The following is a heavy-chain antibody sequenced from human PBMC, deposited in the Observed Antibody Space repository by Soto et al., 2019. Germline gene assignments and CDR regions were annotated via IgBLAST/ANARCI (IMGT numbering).Heavy chain of an antibody. CDR2: ISGSGGST. D-gene: IGHD6-19*01. J-gene: IGHJ4*02. Sequence: GGSLRLSCAASGFTFSSYAMSWVRQAPGKGLEWVSAISGSGGSTYYADSVKGRFTISRDNSKNTLYLQMNSLRAEDTAVYYCAKDQQRSHKTGYSSGWYFDYWGQGTLVTVSS. CDR3: AKDQQRSHKTGYSSGWYFDY. CDR1: GFTFSSYA. V-gene: IGHV3-23*01.